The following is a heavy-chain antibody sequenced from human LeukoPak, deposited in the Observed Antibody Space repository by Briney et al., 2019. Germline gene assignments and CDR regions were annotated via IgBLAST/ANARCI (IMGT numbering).Heavy chain of an antibody. CDR3: ARTTVTNRHFDY. Sequence: SQTLSLTCAVSGGSISSGGYSWSWIRQPPGKGLEWIGYIYHSGSTYYNPSLKSRVTISVDRSKNQFSLKLSSVTAADTAVYYCARTTVTNRHFDYWGQGTLVTVSS. D-gene: IGHD4-17*01. J-gene: IGHJ4*02. CDR1: GGSISSGGYS. V-gene: IGHV4-30-2*01. CDR2: IYHSGST.